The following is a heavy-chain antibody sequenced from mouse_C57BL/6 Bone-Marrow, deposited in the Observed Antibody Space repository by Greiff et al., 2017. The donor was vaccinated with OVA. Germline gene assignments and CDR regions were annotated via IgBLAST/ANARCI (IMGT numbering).Heavy chain of an antibody. D-gene: IGHD2-10*02. CDR1: GYTFTSYW. J-gene: IGHJ2*01. CDR3: ATLALRDDLDY. CDR2: IYPSDSET. Sequence: QVQLQQPGAELVRPGSSVKLSCKASGYTFTSYWMDWVKQRPGQGLEWIGNIYPSDSETNYNQKFKNKATLTVDKSSSTAYMQLSSLTSEDSAVYYFATLALRDDLDYWGQGTTLTVSS. V-gene: IGHV1-61*01.